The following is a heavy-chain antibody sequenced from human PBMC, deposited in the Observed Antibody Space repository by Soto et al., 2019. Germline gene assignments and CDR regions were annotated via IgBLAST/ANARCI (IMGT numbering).Heavy chain of an antibody. D-gene: IGHD6-13*01. Sequence: QLQLQESGPGLVKPSETLSLTCTVSGGSISSSSYYWGWIRQPPGKGLEWIGSIYYSGSTYYNPSLKSRVTISVDTSKNQFSLKLSSVTAADTAVYYCARHPSRIAAAGPPNFDYWGQGTLVTVSS. CDR1: GGSISSSSYY. CDR3: ARHPSRIAAAGPPNFDY. CDR2: IYYSGST. J-gene: IGHJ4*02. V-gene: IGHV4-39*01.